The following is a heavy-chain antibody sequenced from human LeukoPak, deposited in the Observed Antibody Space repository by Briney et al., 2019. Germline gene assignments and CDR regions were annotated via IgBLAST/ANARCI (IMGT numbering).Heavy chain of an antibody. D-gene: IGHD3-3*02. J-gene: IGHJ4*02. Sequence: GGSLRLSCAASGFTFSSYAMSWVRQAPGKGLEWVSAISGSGGSTYYADSVRGRFTVSRDNSESTLYLQMHSLRAHDTAIYYCVRESPARHFDFDSWGQGALVTVSS. V-gene: IGHV3-23*01. CDR3: VRESPARHFDFDS. CDR2: ISGSGGST. CDR1: GFTFSSYA.